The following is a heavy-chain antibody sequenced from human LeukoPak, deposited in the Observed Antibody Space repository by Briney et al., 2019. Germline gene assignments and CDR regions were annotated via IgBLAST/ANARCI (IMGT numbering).Heavy chain of an antibody. CDR1: AFTFNNYD. Sequence: GGSLRLSCAAPAFTFNNYDMHWVRQAPGKGLEWVAFIRYDGSNKYYADFVKGRFTISRDNSKNTLYLPMNSLRAEDTAVYYCAKDSGSYYTSDCWGQGTLVTVSS. CDR2: IRYDGSNK. CDR3: AKDSGSYYTSDC. D-gene: IGHD3-10*01. J-gene: IGHJ4*02. V-gene: IGHV3-30*02.